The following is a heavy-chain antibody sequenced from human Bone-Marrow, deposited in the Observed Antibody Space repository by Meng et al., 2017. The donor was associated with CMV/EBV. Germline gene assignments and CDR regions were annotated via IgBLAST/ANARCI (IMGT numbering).Heavy chain of an antibody. D-gene: IGHD3-10*01. V-gene: IGHV1-69*10. J-gene: IGHJ6*02. Sequence: KISCAASGFTFSSYGMHWVRQAPGKGLEWMGGIIPILGIANYAQKFQGRVTITADKSTSTAYMELSSLRSEDTAVYYCARDVLLWFGESPPQNYGMDVWGQGTTVTVSS. CDR2: IIPILGIA. CDR1: GFTFSSYG. CDR3: ARDVLLWFGESPPQNYGMDV.